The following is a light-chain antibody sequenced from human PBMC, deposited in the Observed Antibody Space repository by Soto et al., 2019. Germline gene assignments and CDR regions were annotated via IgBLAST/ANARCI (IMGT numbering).Light chain of an antibody. J-gene: IGKJ2*01. Sequence: DIQMTQSPSSLSASVGDRVTITCRASQSIISYLNWYQQKPGKAPKLLIYAASSLQSRIPSRFSGSGSGTDFNLTLSSLQPEDFATYYSQQSYRTPRTFGHGTTLDIK. V-gene: IGKV1-39*01. CDR2: AAS. CDR1: QSIISY. CDR3: QQSYRTPRT.